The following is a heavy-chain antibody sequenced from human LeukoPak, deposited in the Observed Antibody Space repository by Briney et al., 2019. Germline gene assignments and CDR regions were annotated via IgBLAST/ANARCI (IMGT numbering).Heavy chain of an antibody. CDR3: ARAIVAGPCVDYF. V-gene: IGHV3-7*05. D-gene: IGHD6-19*01. Sequence: GGSLSLSCAASGFTLSSYWVSWVRQAPGKGLEWVANIKQDGSEKYYVDSVKGRFTISRDNAKNSLYLQMNSLRAEDTAVYYCARAIVAGPCVDYF. CDR1: GFTLSSYW. J-gene: IGHJ4*01. CDR2: IKQDGSEK.